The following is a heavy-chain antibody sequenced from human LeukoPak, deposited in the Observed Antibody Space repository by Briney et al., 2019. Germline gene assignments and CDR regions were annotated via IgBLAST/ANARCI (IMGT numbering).Heavy chain of an antibody. V-gene: IGHV4-38-2*02. J-gene: IGHJ6*02. CDR3: ARVVPAAMGGYYYYGMDV. Sequence: PSETLSLTCTVSGYSISSGYYWGWIRQPPGKGLGWIGSICHSGSTYYTPSLKSRVTISVDTSKNQFSLKLSSVTAADTAVYYCARVVPAAMGGYYYYGMDVWGQGTTVTVSS. CDR2: ICHSGST. D-gene: IGHD2-2*01. CDR1: GYSISSGYY.